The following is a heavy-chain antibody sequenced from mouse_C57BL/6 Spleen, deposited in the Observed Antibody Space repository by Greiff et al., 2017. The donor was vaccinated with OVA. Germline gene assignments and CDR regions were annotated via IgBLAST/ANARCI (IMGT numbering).Heavy chain of an antibody. Sequence: VKLMESGAELVRPGTSVKMSCKASGYTFTNYWIGWAKQRPGHGLEWIGDIYPGGGYTNYNEKFKGKATLTADKSSSTAYMQFSSLTSEDSAIYYCARGYGSSHWYFDVWGTGTTVTVSS. J-gene: IGHJ1*03. D-gene: IGHD1-1*01. V-gene: IGHV1-63*01. CDR3: ARGYGSSHWYFDV. CDR2: IYPGGGYT. CDR1: GYTFTNYW.